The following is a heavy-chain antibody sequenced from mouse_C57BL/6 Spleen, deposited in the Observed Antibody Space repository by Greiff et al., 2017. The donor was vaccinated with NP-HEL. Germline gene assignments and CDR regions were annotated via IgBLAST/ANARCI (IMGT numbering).Heavy chain of an antibody. CDR2: IYPGDGDT. CDR1: GYAFSSSW. V-gene: IGHV1-82*01. Sequence: VQLQQSGPELVKPGASVKISCKASGYAFSSSWMNWVKQRPGKGLEWIGRIYPGDGDTNYNGKFKGKATLTADKSSSTAYMQLSSLTSEDSAVYFCAKICCDYDGGFAYWGQGTLVTVSA. D-gene: IGHD2-4*01. CDR3: AKICCDYDGGFAY. J-gene: IGHJ3*01.